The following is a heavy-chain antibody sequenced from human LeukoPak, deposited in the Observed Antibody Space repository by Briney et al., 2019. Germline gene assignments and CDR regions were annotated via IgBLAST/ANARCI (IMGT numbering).Heavy chain of an antibody. CDR3: ARDKWEPRYAFDI. CDR1: GGSFSGYY. J-gene: IGHJ3*02. CDR2: INHSGST. V-gene: IGHV4-34*01. Sequence: SETLSLTCAVYGGSFSGYYWSWIRQPPGKGLEWIGGINHSGSTNYNPSLKSRVTISVDTSKNQFSLKLSSLTAADTAVYYCARDKWEPRYAFDIWGQGTMVTVSS. D-gene: IGHD1-26*01.